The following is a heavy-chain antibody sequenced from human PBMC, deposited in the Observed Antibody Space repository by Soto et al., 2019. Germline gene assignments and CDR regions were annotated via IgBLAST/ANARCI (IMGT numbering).Heavy chain of an antibody. V-gene: IGHV4-59*01. J-gene: IGHJ6*02. D-gene: IGHD3-10*01. Sequence: SETLSLTCTVSGGSISSYYWSWIRQPPGKGLEWIGYIYYSGSTNYNPSLKSRVTISVDTSKNQFSLKPSSVTAADTAVYYCARGGYGSGSYYGVYYYYYGVDVWGQGTTVTVSS. CDR3: ARGGYGSGSYYGVYYYYYGVDV. CDR1: GGSISSYY. CDR2: IYYSGST.